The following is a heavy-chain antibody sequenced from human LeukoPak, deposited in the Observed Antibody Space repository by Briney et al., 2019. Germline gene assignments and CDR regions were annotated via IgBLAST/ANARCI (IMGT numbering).Heavy chain of an antibody. V-gene: IGHV1-24*01. Sequence: GASVKVSCKVSGYTLTELSMHWVRQAPGKGLEWMGGFDPEDGETIYAQKFQGRVTMTEDTSTDTAYMELSRLRSDDTAVYYCSYCSSTSCYTGERNYYYYYGMDVWGQGTTVTVSS. J-gene: IGHJ6*02. CDR1: GYTLTELS. CDR2: FDPEDGET. CDR3: SYCSSTSCYTGERNYYYYYGMDV. D-gene: IGHD2-2*02.